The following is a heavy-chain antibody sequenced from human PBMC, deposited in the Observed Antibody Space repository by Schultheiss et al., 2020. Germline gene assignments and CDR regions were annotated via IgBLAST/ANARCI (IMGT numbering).Heavy chain of an antibody. D-gene: IGHD6-6*01. J-gene: IGHJ4*02. CDR3: ARAQGLRGLEYSSSPTTG. V-gene: IGHV1-46*01. CDR1: GYTFTSYG. CDR2: INPSGGGT. Sequence: ASVTVSCKASGYTFTSYGISWVRQAPGQGLEWIGIINPSGGGTYYAQKFQGRVTITRDTSASTAYMELSSLRSEDTAVYYCARAQGLRGLEYSSSPTTGWGQGTLVTV.